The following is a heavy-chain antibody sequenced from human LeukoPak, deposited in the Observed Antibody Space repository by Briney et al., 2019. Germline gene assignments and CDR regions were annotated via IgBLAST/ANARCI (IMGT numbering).Heavy chain of an antibody. D-gene: IGHD6-13*01. V-gene: IGHV4-61*01. CDR2: IYYSGST. J-gene: IGHJ2*01. Sequence: SETLSLTCTVSGDSFTSVTDYWAWIRQPPGKGLEWIGYIYYSGSTNYNPSLKSRVTISVDTSKNQFSLKLSSVTAADTAVYYCARARIAAAGPNFDLWGRGTLVTVSS. CDR3: ARARIAAAGPNFDL. CDR1: GDSFTSVTDY.